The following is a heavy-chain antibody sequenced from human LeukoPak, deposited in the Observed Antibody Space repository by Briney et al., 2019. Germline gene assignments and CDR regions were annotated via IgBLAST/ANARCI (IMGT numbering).Heavy chain of an antibody. CDR3: ARLHVRYFDWLLRRPYFDY. V-gene: IGHV4-39*01. CDR2: IYYSGST. J-gene: IGHJ4*02. CDR1: GGFISTTSYY. D-gene: IGHD3-9*01. Sequence: SETLSLTCTVSGGFISTTSYYWGWIRQPPGKGLEWIGSIYYSGSTYYNPSLKSRVTISVDTSKNQFSLKLSSVTAADTAVYYCARLHVRYFDWLLRRPYFDYWGQGTLVTVSS.